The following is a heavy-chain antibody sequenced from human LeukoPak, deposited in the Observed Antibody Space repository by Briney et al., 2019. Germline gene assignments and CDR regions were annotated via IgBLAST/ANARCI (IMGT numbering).Heavy chain of an antibody. CDR1: GFTFSSNA. CDR2: ISYDGSNK. J-gene: IGHJ5*02. D-gene: IGHD6-19*01. V-gene: IGHV3-30*01. CDR3: ARALRAVAGTIWFDP. Sequence: GGSLRLSCAASGFTFSSNAMSWVRQAPGKGLEWVAVISYDGSNKYYADSVKGRFTISRDNSKNTLYLQMNSLRAEDTAVYYCARALRAVAGTIWFDPWGQGTLVTVSS.